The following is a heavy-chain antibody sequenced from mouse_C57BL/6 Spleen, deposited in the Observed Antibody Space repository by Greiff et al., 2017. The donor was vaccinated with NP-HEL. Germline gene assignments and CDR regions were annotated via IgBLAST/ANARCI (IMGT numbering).Heavy chain of an antibody. CDR3: AITTVVATLDYFDY. D-gene: IGHD1-1*01. J-gene: IGHJ2*01. V-gene: IGHV1-52*01. CDR1: GYTFTSYW. Sequence: VQLQQSGAELVRPGSSVKLSCKASGYTFTSYWMHWVKQRPIQGLEWIGNIDPSDSETHYNQKFKDKATLTVDKSSSTAYMQLSSLTSEDSAVYYCAITTVVATLDYFDYWGQGTTLTVSS. CDR2: IDPSDSET.